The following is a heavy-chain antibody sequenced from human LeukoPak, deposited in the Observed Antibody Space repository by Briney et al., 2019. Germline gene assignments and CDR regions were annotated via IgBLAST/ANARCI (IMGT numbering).Heavy chain of an antibody. CDR3: ARAEVSGWLYYFDY. CDR2: INPNSGGT. D-gene: IGHD6-19*01. CDR1: GYTFTGYY. V-gene: IGHV1-2*06. J-gene: IGHJ4*02. Sequence: ASVKVSCKASGYTFTGYYMHWVRLAPGQGLEWMGRINPNSGGTNYAQKFQGRVTMTRDTSVSTAYMELSRLRSDDTAVYYCARAEVSGWLYYFDYWGQGTLVTVSS.